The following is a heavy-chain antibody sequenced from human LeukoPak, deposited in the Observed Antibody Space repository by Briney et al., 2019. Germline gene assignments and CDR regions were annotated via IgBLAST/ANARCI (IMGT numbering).Heavy chain of an antibody. Sequence: PSETLSLTCIVSGGSISSSSYHWGWIRQPPGKGLEWMGSIYYGGNTYYNPSLKSRVTISVDTSTNQFSLKLSSVTAADTAVYYCASKPLTSSIAAVDHWGQGTLVTVSS. V-gene: IGHV4-39*01. J-gene: IGHJ4*02. CDR1: GGSISSSSYH. CDR3: ASKPLTSSIAAVDH. CDR2: IYYGGNT. D-gene: IGHD6-25*01.